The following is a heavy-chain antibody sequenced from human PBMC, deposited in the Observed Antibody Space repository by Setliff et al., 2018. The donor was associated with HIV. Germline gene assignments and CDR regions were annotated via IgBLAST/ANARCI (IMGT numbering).Heavy chain of an antibody. Sequence: GGSLRLSCAASGFTFSGAWMHWVRQAPGKGLEWVARIKSKRDGETIDYAAPVKGRFTISRDDSKNTLYLQMNSLKTEDTAVYYCSTNWITDGYTFGPRKYYFDYWGQGTLVTVSS. CDR3: STNWITDGYTFGPRKYYFDY. D-gene: IGHD5-18*01. J-gene: IGHJ4*02. V-gene: IGHV3-15*01. CDR1: GFTFSGAW. CDR2: IKSKRDGETI.